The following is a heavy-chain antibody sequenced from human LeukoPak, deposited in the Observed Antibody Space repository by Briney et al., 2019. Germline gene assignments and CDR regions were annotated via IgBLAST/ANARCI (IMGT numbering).Heavy chain of an antibody. CDR3: ARQYSSGYSYYFDY. D-gene: IGHD3-22*01. CDR1: GCTFTGYY. CDR2: INPNSGGT. J-gene: IGHJ4*02. V-gene: IGHV1-2*02. Sequence: GASVKVSCKASGCTFTGYYIHWVRQAPGQGLECMGWINPNSGGTNYAQKFQGRVTMTRDTSISTAYMELSRLRSDDTAVYYCARQYSSGYSYYFDYWGQGTLVTVSS.